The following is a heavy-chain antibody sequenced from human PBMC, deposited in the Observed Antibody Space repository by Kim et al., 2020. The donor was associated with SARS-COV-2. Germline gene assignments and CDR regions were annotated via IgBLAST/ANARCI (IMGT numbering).Heavy chain of an antibody. CDR1: GGSFSGYY. CDR3: AREVRWLQLPFDY. J-gene: IGHJ4*02. V-gene: IGHV4-34*01. Sequence: SETLSLTCAVYGGSFSGYYWSWIRQPPGKGLEWIGEINHSGSTNYNPSLKSRVTISVDTSKNQFSLKLSSVTAADTAVYYCAREVRWLQLPFDYWGQGTLVTVSS. D-gene: IGHD5-12*01. CDR2: INHSGST.